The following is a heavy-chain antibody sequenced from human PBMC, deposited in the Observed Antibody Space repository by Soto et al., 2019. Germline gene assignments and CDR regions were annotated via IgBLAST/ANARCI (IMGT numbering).Heavy chain of an antibody. Sequence: ASVKVSCKASGGTFSSYAISWVRQAPGQGLEWMGGIIPIFGTANYAQKFQGRVTITADESTSTAYMELSSLRSEDTAVYYCAREGGSQPYCDILTGQDGQAFDYWGQGTLVTVSS. D-gene: IGHD3-9*01. J-gene: IGHJ4*02. CDR1: GGTFSSYA. CDR2: IIPIFGTA. CDR3: AREGGSQPYCDILTGQDGQAFDY. V-gene: IGHV1-69*13.